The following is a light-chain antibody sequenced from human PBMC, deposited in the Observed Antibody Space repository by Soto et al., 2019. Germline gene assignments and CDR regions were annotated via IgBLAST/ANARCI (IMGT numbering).Light chain of an antibody. CDR1: QRVSSSS. J-gene: IGKJ4*01. CDR3: HQYGTSPLT. Sequence: DIVLTQSPGTLSLTPGERATLSCRASQRVSSSSLAWYQQRPGQAPRLLMYGASRRATGIPDRFSGSGSGTDFTLIISRLEPEDFAVYYCHQYGTSPLTFGGGTKVDIK. CDR2: GAS. V-gene: IGKV3-20*01.